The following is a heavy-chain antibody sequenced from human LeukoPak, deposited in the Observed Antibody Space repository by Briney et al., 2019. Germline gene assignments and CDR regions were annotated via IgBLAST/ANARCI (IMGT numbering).Heavy chain of an antibody. CDR1: GFTLSTYE. CDR3: AREKNYYGMDV. Sequence: GGSLRLSRAASGFTLSTYEMNWVRQAAGKGLEWVSYISGSGSIIYYADTVKARFTISRDNAEHSLNLQLSCLMSEDTAVYNCAREKNYYGMDVWGQGTTVTVSS. CDR2: ISGSGSII. V-gene: IGHV3-48*03. J-gene: IGHJ6*02.